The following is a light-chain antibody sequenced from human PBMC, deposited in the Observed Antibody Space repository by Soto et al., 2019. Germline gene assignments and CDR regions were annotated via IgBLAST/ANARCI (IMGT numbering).Light chain of an antibody. J-gene: IGKJ1*01. Sequence: IQMTQSPSSLSASVGDRVTITCRASQSISSYLNWYQQKPGKAPKLLIYAASSLQSGVPSRFSGSGSGTEFTLTISSLQPEDIATYYCQHTRTTPRTFGQGTKVDIK. V-gene: IGKV1-39*01. CDR3: QHTRTTPRT. CDR1: QSISSY. CDR2: AAS.